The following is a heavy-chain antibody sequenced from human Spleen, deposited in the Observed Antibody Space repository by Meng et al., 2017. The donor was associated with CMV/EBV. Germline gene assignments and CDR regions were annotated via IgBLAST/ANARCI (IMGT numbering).Heavy chain of an antibody. V-gene: IGHV3-30-3*01. D-gene: IGHD2-8*01. Sequence: SGFTFSSHAMHWVRQAPGKGLEGVAVISYGVTNIYYADFVKGRFTISRDNSKNTLFLQMNSLRPQDTAVYYCARGGRGVYGLLSAVDVWGRGTKVTVSS. CDR3: ARGGRGVYGLLSAVDV. CDR2: ISYGVTNI. CDR1: GFTFSSHA. J-gene: IGHJ3*01.